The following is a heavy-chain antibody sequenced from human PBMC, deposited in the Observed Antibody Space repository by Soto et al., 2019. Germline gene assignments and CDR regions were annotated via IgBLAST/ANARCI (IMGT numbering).Heavy chain of an antibody. CDR2: ISAYNGNT. Sequence: ASVKVSCKASGYTFTSYGISWVRQAPGQGLEWMGWISAYNGNTNYAQKLQGRVTMTTDTSTSTAYMELRSLRSDDTAVYYRARDRLDDFWSGYYTYYYGMDVWGQGTTVTVSS. D-gene: IGHD3-3*01. CDR1: GYTFTSYG. V-gene: IGHV1-18*04. CDR3: ARDRLDDFWSGYYTYYYGMDV. J-gene: IGHJ6*02.